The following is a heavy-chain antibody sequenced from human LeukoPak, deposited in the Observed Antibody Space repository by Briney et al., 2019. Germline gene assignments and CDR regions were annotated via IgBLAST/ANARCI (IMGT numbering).Heavy chain of an antibody. V-gene: IGHV6-1*01. Sequence: SQTLSLTCDISGDGVSSNSAAWNWIRQSPSRGLEWLARKYYRSKWYNDYAVSVKSLITISPDTSKNQFSLHLNSVTPEDTAVYYCARDGGSGRYFVYWGQGTLVTVSS. J-gene: IGHJ4*02. CDR1: GDGVSSNSAA. D-gene: IGHD6-19*01. CDR2: KYYRSKWYN. CDR3: ARDGGSGRYFVY.